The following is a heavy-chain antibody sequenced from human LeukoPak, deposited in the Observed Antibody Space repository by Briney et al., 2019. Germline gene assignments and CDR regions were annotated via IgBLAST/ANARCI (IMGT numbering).Heavy chain of an antibody. D-gene: IGHD3-10*01. Sequence: SETLSLTCTVSGGSISSSSYYWGWIRQPPGKGLEWIGSIYYSGSTNYNPSLKSRVTISVDTSKNQFSLKLSSVTAADTAVYYCVMVPPGPYYYYGMDVWGQGTTVTVSS. V-gene: IGHV4-39*07. CDR1: GGSISSSSYY. J-gene: IGHJ6*02. CDR3: VMVPPGPYYYYGMDV. CDR2: IYYSGST.